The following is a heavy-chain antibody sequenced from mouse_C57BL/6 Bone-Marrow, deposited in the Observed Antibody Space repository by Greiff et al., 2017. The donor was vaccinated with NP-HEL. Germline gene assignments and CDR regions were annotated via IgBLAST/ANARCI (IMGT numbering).Heavy chain of an antibody. CDR2: INPNNGGT. CDR3: ARRLYYDYDGD. D-gene: IGHD2-4*01. CDR1: GYTFTDYY. Sequence: VQLQQSVPDLVKPGASVKISCTASGYTFTDYYMNWVKQSHGKSLEWIGDINPNNGGTSYNQKFKGKATLTVDKSSSTAYMELRSLTSEDSAVYYCARRLYYDYDGDWGQGTTLTVSS. J-gene: IGHJ2*01. V-gene: IGHV1-26*01.